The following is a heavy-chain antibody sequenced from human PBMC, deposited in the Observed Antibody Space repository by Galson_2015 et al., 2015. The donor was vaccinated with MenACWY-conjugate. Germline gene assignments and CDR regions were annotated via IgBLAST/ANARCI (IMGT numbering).Heavy chain of an antibody. CDR2: IYWDDDK. CDR3: AHSPYCSTTSCYAARAFDI. V-gene: IGHV2-5*02. Sequence: PALVKPTPTLTLTCTFSGFSLSTRRVGVGWIRQPPGQALEWLSLIYWDDDKRYSPSLKSRLTITKDTSKNQVVLSMTNMDPVDTATYYCAHSPYCSTTSCYAARAFDIWGQGTMVTVSS. J-gene: IGHJ3*02. CDR1: GFSLSTRRVG. D-gene: IGHD2-2*01.